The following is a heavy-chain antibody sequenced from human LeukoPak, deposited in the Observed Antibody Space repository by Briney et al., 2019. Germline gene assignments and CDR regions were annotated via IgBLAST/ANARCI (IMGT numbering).Heavy chain of an antibody. CDR2: IYHSGST. V-gene: IGHV4-38-2*02. CDR1: GYSISSGYY. CDR3: ARVVTIFGVDTSDY. Sequence: SETLSLTCTVSGYSISSGYYWGWIRQPPGKGLEWIGSIYHSGSTYYNPSLKSRVTISVDTSKNQFSLKLSSVTAADTAVYYCARVVTIFGVDTSDYWGQGTLVTVSS. J-gene: IGHJ4*02. D-gene: IGHD3-3*01.